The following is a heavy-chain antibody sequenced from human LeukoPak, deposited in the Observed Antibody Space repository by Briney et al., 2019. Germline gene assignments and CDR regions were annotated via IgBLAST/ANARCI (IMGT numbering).Heavy chain of an antibody. CDR2: ISGSGGST. D-gene: IGHD2-15*01. J-gene: IGHJ4*02. CDR1: GFTFSSYA. Sequence: GGSLRLSCAASGFTFSSYAMSWVRQAPGKGLEWVSAISGSGGSTYYADSVKGRFTISRDNSKNTLYLQMNSLRAEDTAVYYCAKDLEAGYCSGGSCYPFYWGQGTLVTVSS. V-gene: IGHV3-23*01. CDR3: AKDLEAGYCSGGSCYPFY.